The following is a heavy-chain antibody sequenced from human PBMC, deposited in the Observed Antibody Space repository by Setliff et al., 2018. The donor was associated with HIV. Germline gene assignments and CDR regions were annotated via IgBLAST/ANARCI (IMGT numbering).Heavy chain of an antibody. V-gene: IGHV1-18*01. CDR3: ARDRIPSKWLLESDY. J-gene: IGHJ4*02. CDR2: ISPYNGNA. D-gene: IGHD3-22*01. Sequence: GASVKVSCKASGYPFTSYGISWVRQAPGQGLEWMGWISPYNGNANYAPELHGRVTMTTDTSTSTASLELRSLRSDDTAVYYCARDRIPSKWLLESDYWGQGTLVTVSS. CDR1: GYPFTSYG.